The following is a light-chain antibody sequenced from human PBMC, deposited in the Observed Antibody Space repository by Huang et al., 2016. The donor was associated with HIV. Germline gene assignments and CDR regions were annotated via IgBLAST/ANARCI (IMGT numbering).Light chain of an antibody. CDR2: DAS. CDR3: LQDFTYPRT. J-gene: IGKJ1*01. V-gene: IGKV1-6*02. Sequence: AIQLTQSPSSLSASVGDRVTITCRASQDITNDLGWYQQKPGKAPKLLISDASTLRSGVPSRFSGSGSGTDFTLTISSLQPEDFATYFCLQDFTYPRTFGQGTRVEI. CDR1: QDITND.